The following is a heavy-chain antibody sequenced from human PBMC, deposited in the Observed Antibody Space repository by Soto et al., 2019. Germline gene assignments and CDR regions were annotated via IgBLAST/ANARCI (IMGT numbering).Heavy chain of an antibody. CDR3: ARGGVFFFAAPTNPFDY. D-gene: IGHD3-10*01. Sequence: ASVKVACKASGYTFTSYDINWVRQATGQGLEWMGWMNPNSGNTGYAQKFQGRVTMTRNTSISTAYMELSSLRSEDTAVYYCARGGVFFFAAPTNPFDYWGQGPLVTVSS. J-gene: IGHJ4*02. V-gene: IGHV1-8*01. CDR2: MNPNSGNT. CDR1: GYTFTSYD.